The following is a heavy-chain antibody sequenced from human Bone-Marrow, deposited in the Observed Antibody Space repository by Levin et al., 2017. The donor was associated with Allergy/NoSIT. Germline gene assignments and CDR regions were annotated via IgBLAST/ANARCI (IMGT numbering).Heavy chain of an antibody. J-gene: IGHJ5*02. CDR3: ARMVDPRSGWFDP. Sequence: SETLSLTCTVSGYSISRPYFGAWIRQPPGKGLEWIGSIYHGGSTYSNPSLKSRVTMSLDTPRNQFSLKLTSVTAADTAVYDCARMVDPRSGWFDPWGQGILVTVSS. CDR1: GYSISRPYF. CDR2: IYHGGST. V-gene: IGHV4-38-2*02. D-gene: IGHD3-10*01.